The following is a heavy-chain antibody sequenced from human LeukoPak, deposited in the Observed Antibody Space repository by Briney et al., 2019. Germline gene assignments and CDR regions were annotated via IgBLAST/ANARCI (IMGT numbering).Heavy chain of an antibody. J-gene: IGHJ4*02. CDR3: GRDGDINYYKN. CDR1: GFTFSSYW. D-gene: IGHD3-10*01. V-gene: IGHV3-7*01. CDR2: IKQDGSEK. Sequence: GGSLRLSCAASGFTFSSYWMHWVRQAPGKGLEWVANIKQDGSEKYYVDSVKGRFTISRDNAKDSLYLQMNSLRAEDTAVYSCGRDGDINYYKNWGQGTLVTVSS.